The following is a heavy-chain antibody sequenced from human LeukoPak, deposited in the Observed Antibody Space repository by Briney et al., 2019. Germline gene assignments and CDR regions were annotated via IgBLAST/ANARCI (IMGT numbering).Heavy chain of an antibody. D-gene: IGHD2-21*02. J-gene: IGHJ4*02. Sequence: ASVNVFCKASGYTFTIYGISCVRQAPGQGLECMGWISAYNGNTNYAQKLQGTVTMTTDTSTSTAYMELRSLRSDDTAVYYCARDPVRASCGGYCYRDYWGQGTLVTVSS. CDR2: ISAYNGNT. V-gene: IGHV1-18*01. CDR1: GYTFTIYG. CDR3: ARDPVRASCGGYCYRDY.